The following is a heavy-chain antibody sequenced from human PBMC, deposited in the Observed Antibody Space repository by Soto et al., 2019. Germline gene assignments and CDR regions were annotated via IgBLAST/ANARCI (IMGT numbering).Heavy chain of an antibody. Sequence: GGSLRLSCAASGFTFSSSGMSWVRQAPGKGLEWVSGISGSGGSAYYADSVKGRFTISRDNSKNTLYLQMNRLRAEDTAVYYYAKDSGAGSTSCYYYYGMDVWGQWTTVTVSS. D-gene: IGHD2-2*01. J-gene: IGHJ6*02. CDR2: ISGSGGSA. CDR3: AKDSGAGSTSCYYYYGMDV. CDR1: GFTFSSSG. V-gene: IGHV3-23*01.